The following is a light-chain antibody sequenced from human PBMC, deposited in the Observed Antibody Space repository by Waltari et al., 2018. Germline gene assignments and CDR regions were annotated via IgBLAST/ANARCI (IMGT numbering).Light chain of an antibody. J-gene: IGKJ4*01. Sequence: DIQMTQSPSSLSASVGDRVTITCQASQDINNYLNWYQQKPGDPPKLLIYDASNLETGVPSRFSGSGSGTDFTLTIIILQPEDVATYYCQQFDNLPLTFGGGTKVDI. CDR1: QDINNY. V-gene: IGKV1-33*01. CDR3: QQFDNLPLT. CDR2: DAS.